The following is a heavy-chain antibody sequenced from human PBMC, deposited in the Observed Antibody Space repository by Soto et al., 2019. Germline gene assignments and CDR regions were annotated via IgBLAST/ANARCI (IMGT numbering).Heavy chain of an antibody. D-gene: IGHD3-3*02. V-gene: IGHV4-4*02. CDR3: ATVLGNDAFDI. CDR1: GGSISSSNW. Sequence: QVQLQESGPGLVKPSGTLSLTCAVSGGSISSSNWWSWVRQPPVKGLEWIGEIYHRGSTNYNPTPKSRVTISVDKSKSQVDQKLSSVTAADAAVYYCATVLGNDAFDIWGQGTMVTISS. CDR2: IYHRGST. J-gene: IGHJ3*02.